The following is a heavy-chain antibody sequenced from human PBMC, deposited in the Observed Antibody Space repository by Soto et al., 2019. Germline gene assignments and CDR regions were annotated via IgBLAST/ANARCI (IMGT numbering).Heavy chain of an antibody. CDR2: ISAGGGGT. D-gene: IGHD2-15*01. V-gene: IGHV3-23*01. CDR3: AKALKGDCSGGSCYYRGGAFDI. CDR1: GFTLTRSA. Sequence: GGSLRLSCAGSGFTLTRSAVSWVRQAPGKGLEWVSGISAGGGGTYYADSVKGRFTISRDISKNTVYLQMNGLRVEDTAVYYCAKALKGDCSGGSCYYRGGAFDIWRQGTMV. J-gene: IGHJ3*02.